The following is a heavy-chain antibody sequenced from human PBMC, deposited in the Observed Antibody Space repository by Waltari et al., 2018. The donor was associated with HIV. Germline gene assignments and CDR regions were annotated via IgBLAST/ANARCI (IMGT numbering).Heavy chain of an antibody. D-gene: IGHD3-22*01. V-gene: IGHV4-59*01. CDR2: IYYSGST. Sequence: QVQLQESGPGLVKPSETLSLTCNVSGGSISSYYWSWIRQPPGKGLEWIGYIYYSGSTNCNPSPKSRVTIAVDPSENQCSLQRSSGTAADTAVYYCASGRLYYYDSSGYYGYYYYGMHVWGQGTTVTVSS. CDR1: GGSISSYY. CDR3: ASGRLYYYDSSGYYGYYYYGMHV. J-gene: IGHJ6*02.